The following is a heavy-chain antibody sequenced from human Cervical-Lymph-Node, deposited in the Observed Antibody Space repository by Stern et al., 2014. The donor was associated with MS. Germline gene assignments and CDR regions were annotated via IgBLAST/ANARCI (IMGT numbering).Heavy chain of an antibody. CDR3: ASTITGWDNPYHFYGMDV. D-gene: IGHD6-19*01. CDR2: IIPISGTT. J-gene: IGHJ6*02. CDR1: GDSFSRFA. Sequence: QVQLVQSGPEVKKPGSSVKVSCKASGDSFSRFAISWVRQAPGQGPEWMGGIIPISGTTKYAQKFQGRVTITADASTSSAYLEVTSLRYEDTAVYYCASTITGWDNPYHFYGMDVWGQGTTVTVSS. V-gene: IGHV1-69*01.